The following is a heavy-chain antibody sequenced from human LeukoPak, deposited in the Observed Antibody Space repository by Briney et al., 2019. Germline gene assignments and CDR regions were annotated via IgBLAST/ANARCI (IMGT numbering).Heavy chain of an antibody. CDR3: ARLNDNGGTYFDS. Sequence: EASATLSFTCSVSGGSISGSPYCWGWIREPPGRGLEGIRRISYGGNTFSNPSLNSRVTIYIDTSKNQFSLKLTSVTAADTAVYYCARLNDNGGTYFDSWGQGTLVTVSS. D-gene: IGHD1-1*01. CDR2: ISYGGNT. J-gene: IGHJ4*02. V-gene: IGHV4-39*01. CDR1: GGSISGSPYC.